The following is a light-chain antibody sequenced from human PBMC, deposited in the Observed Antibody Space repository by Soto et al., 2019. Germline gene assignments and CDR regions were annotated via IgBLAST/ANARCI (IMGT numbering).Light chain of an antibody. CDR2: DAS. J-gene: IGKJ1*01. CDR3: QQCGSSPWT. Sequence: EIVLSQSPGTLSFSPGERATLSCRASQSVSTYLSWYQQKHGQAPRLLIYDASNRATGIPARFSGSGSGTDFTLTISRLEPEDFAVYYCQQCGSSPWTFGQGTKVDIK. V-gene: IGKV3-20*01. CDR1: QSVSTY.